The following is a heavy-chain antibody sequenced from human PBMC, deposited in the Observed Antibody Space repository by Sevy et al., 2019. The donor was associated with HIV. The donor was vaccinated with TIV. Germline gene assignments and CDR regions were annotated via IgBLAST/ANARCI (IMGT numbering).Heavy chain of an antibody. CDR1: GFTFSSYE. D-gene: IGHD6-6*01. CDR2: ISSSGSTI. CDR3: ARGSSSSDYYYGMDV. J-gene: IGHJ6*02. V-gene: IGHV3-48*03. Sequence: GGSLRLSCAASGFTFSSYEMNWVRQAPGKGLEWVSYISSSGSTIYYADSVKGRFTISRDNAKNSLYLQMNSLRAEDTAVYYCARGSSSSDYYYGMDVWGQGTTVTVSS.